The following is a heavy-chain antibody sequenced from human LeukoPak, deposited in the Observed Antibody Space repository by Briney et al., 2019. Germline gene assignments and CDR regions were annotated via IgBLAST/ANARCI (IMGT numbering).Heavy chain of an antibody. CDR3: ARDWADYVWGSYRESNYFDY. V-gene: IGHV3-30-3*01. CDR2: ISYDGSNK. D-gene: IGHD3-16*02. J-gene: IGHJ4*02. CDR1: GFTFSSYA. Sequence: PGGSLRLSCAASGFTFSSYAMHWVRQAPGKGLEWVAVISYDGSNKYYADSVRGRFTISRDNAKKSLYLQMNSLRVEDTAVYYCARDWADYVWGSYRESNYFDYWGQGTLVTVSS.